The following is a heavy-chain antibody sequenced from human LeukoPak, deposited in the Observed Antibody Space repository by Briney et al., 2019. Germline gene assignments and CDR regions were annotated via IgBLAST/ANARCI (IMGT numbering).Heavy chain of an antibody. V-gene: IGHV1-46*01. CDR1: GYTFTSYY. Sequence: ASVKVSCKASGYTFTSYYLYWVRQAPGQGLEWMGIINPSGGSTNYAQKFQGRFTISRDNAKNSLYLQMSSLRAEDTAVYYCARTQGAYDSSGFDYWGQGTLVTVSS. D-gene: IGHD3-22*01. J-gene: IGHJ4*02. CDR2: INPSGGST. CDR3: ARTQGAYDSSGFDY.